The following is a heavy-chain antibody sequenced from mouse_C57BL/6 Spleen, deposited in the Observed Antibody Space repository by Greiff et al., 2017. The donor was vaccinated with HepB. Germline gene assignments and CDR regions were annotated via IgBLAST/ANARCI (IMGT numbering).Heavy chain of an antibody. J-gene: IGHJ1*03. V-gene: IGHV5-17*01. CDR3: ARWTGTWYFDV. Sequence: VQLQQSGGGLVKPGGSLKLSCAASGFTFSDYGMHWVRQAPEKGLEWVAYISSGSSTIYYADTVKGRFTISRDNAKNTLFLQMTSLRSEDTAMYYCARWTGTWYFDVWGTGTTVTVSS. D-gene: IGHD4-1*01. CDR2: ISSGSSTI. CDR1: GFTFSDYG.